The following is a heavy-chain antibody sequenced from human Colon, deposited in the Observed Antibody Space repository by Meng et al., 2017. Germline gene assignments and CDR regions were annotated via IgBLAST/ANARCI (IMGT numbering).Heavy chain of an antibody. V-gene: IGHV4-61*01. CDR3: AGGMTNGITFGGVIVN. J-gene: IGHJ4*02. CDR1: GSSVSDTNYA. CDR2: GRT. D-gene: IGHD3-16*02. Sequence: AQLQESGPGLAGPSDTLSLTLTVSGSSVSDTNYAGGWIRQPPGKGLEWIGDGRTNSNPSLKSRVTISRDTSKNQFSLKLSSVTAADTAVYYCAGGMTNGITFGGVIVNWGQGTLVTVSS.